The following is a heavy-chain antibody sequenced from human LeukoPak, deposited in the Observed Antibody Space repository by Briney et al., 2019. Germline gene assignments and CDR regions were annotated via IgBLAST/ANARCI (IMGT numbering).Heavy chain of an antibody. CDR3: ARVAIVGATRFDY. D-gene: IGHD1-26*01. CDR1: DRSFSGYY. J-gene: IGHJ4*02. CDR2: INHSGST. V-gene: IGHV4-34*01. Sequence: PSETLSLTCAVYDRSFSGYYWSWIRQPPGKGLEWIGEINHSGSTNYNPSLKSRGTISVDTSKNQFSLKLSSVTAADTAVYYCARVAIVGATRFDYWGQGTLVTVSS.